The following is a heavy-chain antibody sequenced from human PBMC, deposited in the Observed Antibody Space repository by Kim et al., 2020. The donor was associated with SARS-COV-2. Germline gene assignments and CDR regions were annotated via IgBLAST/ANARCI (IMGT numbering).Heavy chain of an antibody. J-gene: IGHJ3*02. CDR1: GFTFSSYA. CDR2: ISYDGSNK. D-gene: IGHD5-18*01. Sequence: GGSLRLSCAASGFTFSSYAMHWVRQAPGKGLEWVAVISYDGSNKYYADSVKGRFTISRDNSKNTLYLQMNSLRAEDTAVYYCARDGRRYSYGENSDAFDIWGQGTMVTVSS. V-gene: IGHV3-30-3*01. CDR3: ARDGRRYSYGENSDAFDI.